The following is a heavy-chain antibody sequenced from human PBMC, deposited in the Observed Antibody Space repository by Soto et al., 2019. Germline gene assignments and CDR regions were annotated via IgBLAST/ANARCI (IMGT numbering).Heavy chain of an antibody. CDR3: VRESVASGPNYFDT. Sequence: SETLSLTCSVSGGTTTSGRSSWNWIRQSPGKGLEWIAYIYHSGSTYYNPSLKSRVTISVDRSENQFSLKLTSVTAADTAVYYCVRESVASGPNYFDTWGPGXLVTVSS. J-gene: IGHJ5*02. D-gene: IGHD6-6*01. CDR1: GGTTTSGRSS. CDR2: IYHSGST. V-gene: IGHV4-30-2*06.